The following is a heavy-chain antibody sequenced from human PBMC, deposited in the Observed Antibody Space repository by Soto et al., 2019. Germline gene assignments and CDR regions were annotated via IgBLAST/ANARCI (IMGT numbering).Heavy chain of an antibody. D-gene: IGHD2-2*01. J-gene: IGHJ6*02. CDR3: ARVGANCISTSCNYGIDV. CDR1: GGTFSSYA. V-gene: IGHV1-69*13. Sequence: GASVKVSCKASGGTFSSYAISWVRQAPGQGLEWMGGIIPIFGTANYAQKFQGRVTITADESTSTAYMELSSLRSEDTAVYYCARVGANCISTSCNYGIDVWGQGTTVTVS. CDR2: IIPIFGTA.